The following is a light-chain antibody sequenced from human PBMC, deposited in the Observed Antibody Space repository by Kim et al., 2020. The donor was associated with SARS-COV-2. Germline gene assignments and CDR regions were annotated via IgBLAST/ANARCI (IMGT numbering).Light chain of an antibody. CDR1: RVISNK. CDR3: QQYYDYPVT. V-gene: IGKV1-16*02. Sequence: AAIGDRVTISCLASRVISNKLGWFQQKPGRAPKSLIYDASSLQSGVSSKFSSSGSVTDFTLTITSLQPEDFATYYCQQYYDYPVTFGQGTKLEI. CDR2: DAS. J-gene: IGKJ2*01.